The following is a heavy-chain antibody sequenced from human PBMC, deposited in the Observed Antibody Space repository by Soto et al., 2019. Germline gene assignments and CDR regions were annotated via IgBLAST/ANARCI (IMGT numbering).Heavy chain of an antibody. Sequence: GGSLRLSCAASGFTFTRYSMNWVRQAPGKGLEWVSSISSTTNYIYYGDSMKGRFTISRDNAKNSLYLEMNSLRAEDTAVYYCARESEDLTSNFDYWGQGALVTVSS. CDR2: ISSTTNYI. V-gene: IGHV3-21*06. J-gene: IGHJ4*02. CDR1: GFTFTRYS. CDR3: ARESEDLTSNFDY.